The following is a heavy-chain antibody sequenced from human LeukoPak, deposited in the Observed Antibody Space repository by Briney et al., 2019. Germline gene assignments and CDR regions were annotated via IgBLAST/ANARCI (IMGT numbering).Heavy chain of an antibody. CDR1: GGTFSSYA. J-gene: IGHJ4*02. Sequence: GASVKVSCKASGGTFSSYAISWVRQAPGQGLEWMEGIIPIFGTANYAQKFQGRVTITADESTSTAYMELSSLRSEDTAVYYCARDRRTYSSGWYDYWGQGTLVTVSS. CDR2: IIPIFGTA. D-gene: IGHD6-19*01. V-gene: IGHV1-69*01. CDR3: ARDRRTYSSGWYDY.